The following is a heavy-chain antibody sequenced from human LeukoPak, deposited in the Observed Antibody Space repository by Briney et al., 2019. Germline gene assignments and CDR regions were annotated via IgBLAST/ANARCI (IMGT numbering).Heavy chain of an antibody. D-gene: IGHD6-6*01. J-gene: IGHJ3*02. CDR3: AREGEYSSSSGAFDI. V-gene: IGHV4-30-4*08. Sequence: TLSLTCTVSGGSISCGDYYWSWIRQPPGAGLEWIGYIYYSGSTYYNPSLKSRVTISVDTSKNQFSLKLTSMTAADTAVYYCAREGEYSSSSGAFDIWGQGTMVTVSS. CDR1: GGSISCGDYY. CDR2: IYYSGST.